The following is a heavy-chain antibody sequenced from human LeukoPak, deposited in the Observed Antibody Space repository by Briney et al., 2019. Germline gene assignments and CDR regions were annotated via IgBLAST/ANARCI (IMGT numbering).Heavy chain of an antibody. CDR1: GFTFSSYG. J-gene: IGHJ4*02. Sequence: GGSLRLSCAASGFTFSSYGMHWVRQAPGKGLEWVAVISYDGSNKYYADSVKGRFTISRDNSKNTLYLQMNSLRAEDTAVYYCARDGGLAAAVDWYFDYWGQGTLVTVSS. D-gene: IGHD6-13*01. CDR2: ISYDGSNK. CDR3: ARDGGLAAAVDWYFDY. V-gene: IGHV3-30*03.